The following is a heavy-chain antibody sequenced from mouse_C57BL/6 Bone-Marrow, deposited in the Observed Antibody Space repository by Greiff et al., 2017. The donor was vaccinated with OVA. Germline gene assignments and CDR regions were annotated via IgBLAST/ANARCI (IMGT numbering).Heavy chain of an antibody. J-gene: IGHJ4*01. CDR1: GYTFTDYE. V-gene: IGHV1-15*01. D-gene: IGHD2-1*01. CDR3: TRGLLCGAMDY. CDR2: IDPETGGT. Sequence: QVQLQQSGAELVRPGASVTLSCKASGYTFTDYEMHWVKQTPVHGLEWIGAIDPETGGTAYNQKFKGKAILTADKSSSTAYMELRSLTSEDSAVYYCTRGLLCGAMDYWGQGTSDTVSS.